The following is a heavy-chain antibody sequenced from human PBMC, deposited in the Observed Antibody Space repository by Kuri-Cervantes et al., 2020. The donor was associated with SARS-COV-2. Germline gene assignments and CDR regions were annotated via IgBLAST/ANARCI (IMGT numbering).Heavy chain of an antibody. CDR1: GYTFTGYD. Sequence: ASVKVSCKASGYTFTGYDINWVRQAPGQGLEWVGWMNPKIDISGSVKKFQGRVTMTRDTFTNTAYMELTSLGSQDTAVYYCARKTRGTFHLDYWGPGTPVTDSS. V-gene: IGHV1-8*01. CDR3: ARKTRGTFHLDY. J-gene: IGHJ4*02. D-gene: IGHD1-26*01. CDR2: MNPKIDIS.